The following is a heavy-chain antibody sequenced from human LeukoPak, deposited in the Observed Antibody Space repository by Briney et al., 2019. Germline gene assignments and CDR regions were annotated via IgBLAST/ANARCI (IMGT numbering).Heavy chain of an antibody. CDR3: ARDGSGWSRDV. Sequence: GGSLRLSCAASGFTFSVYSMSWIRQAPEKGWEWVSSISSTTYTYYADSVKGRFTISRDNSKNSLYLQMNSLTAEDTALYYCARDGSGWSRDVWGQGTTVTVSS. J-gene: IGHJ6*02. CDR2: ISSTTYT. V-gene: IGHV3-21*01. D-gene: IGHD6-19*01. CDR1: GFTFSVYS.